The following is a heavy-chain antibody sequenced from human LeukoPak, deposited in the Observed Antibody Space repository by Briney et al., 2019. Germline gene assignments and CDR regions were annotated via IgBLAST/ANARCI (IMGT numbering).Heavy chain of an antibody. Sequence: SETLSLTCTVSGASISSYYWSWIRQPAGKGLEWIGRLYIGGSTNYNPSLKSRVTISVDTSKNQFSLKLSSVTAADTAVYYCARILYGDYEVDYWGQGTLVTVSS. D-gene: IGHD4-17*01. CDR3: ARILYGDYEVDY. V-gene: IGHV4-4*07. J-gene: IGHJ4*02. CDR2: LYIGGST. CDR1: GASISSYY.